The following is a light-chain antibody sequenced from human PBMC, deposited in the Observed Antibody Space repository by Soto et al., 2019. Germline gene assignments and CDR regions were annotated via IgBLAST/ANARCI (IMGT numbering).Light chain of an antibody. CDR2: LTS. Sequence: EIVLTPSPATLSSFPGDCDTLSCTASQAVNTRLAWYQHKPGQAPRLLIYLTSNRATGIPARFSGSGSGTDFTLTISSLEPEDSAVYYCHQRQSWPRTFGQGTKVDIK. V-gene: IGKV3-11*01. CDR3: HQRQSWPRT. CDR1: QAVNTR. J-gene: IGKJ1*01.